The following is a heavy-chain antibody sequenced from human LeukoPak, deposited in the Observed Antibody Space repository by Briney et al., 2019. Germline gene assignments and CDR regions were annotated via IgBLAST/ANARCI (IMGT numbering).Heavy chain of an antibody. D-gene: IGHD2-2*01. Sequence: SVNVSCKSWGQPLTGYYMHWVRRARGQALEGRGWINTKSGGTNYAQKFQGRVTMTRDTSISTGYMELSRLRSDDTAVDYCARGRDCRSTSCYNSFDPWVQGTLVTVSS. J-gene: IGHJ5*02. CDR2: INTKSGGT. CDR3: ARGRDCRSTSCYNSFDP. CDR1: GQPLTGYY. V-gene: IGHV1-2*02.